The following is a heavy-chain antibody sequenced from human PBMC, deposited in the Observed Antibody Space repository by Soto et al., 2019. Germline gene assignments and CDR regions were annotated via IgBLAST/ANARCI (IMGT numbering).Heavy chain of an antibody. V-gene: IGHV1-18*01. J-gene: IGHJ4*02. CDR2: ISAYNGNT. Sequence: ASVKVSCKASGYTFTSYGISWVRQAPGQGLEWMGWISAYNGNTNYAQKLQGRVTMTTDTSTSTAYMELRSLRSDDTAVYYCARDRRLVQLAQSFDYWGQGTLVTVSS. CDR1: GYTFTSYG. D-gene: IGHD1-1*01. CDR3: ARDRRLVQLAQSFDY.